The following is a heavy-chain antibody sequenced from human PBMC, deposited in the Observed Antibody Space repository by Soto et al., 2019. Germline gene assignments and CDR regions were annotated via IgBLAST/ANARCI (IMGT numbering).Heavy chain of an antibody. J-gene: IGHJ5*02. CDR3: ARGCRGEYDFWSGYSTNWFDP. CDR1: GGSISSGGYY. D-gene: IGHD3-3*01. V-gene: IGHV4-31*03. CDR2: IYYSGST. Sequence: SETLSLPCTVSGGSISSGGYYWSWIRQHPGKGLEWIGYIYYSGSTYYNPSLKSRVTISVDTSKNQFSLKLSSVTAADTAVYYCARGCRGEYDFWSGYSTNWFDPWGQGTLVTVSS.